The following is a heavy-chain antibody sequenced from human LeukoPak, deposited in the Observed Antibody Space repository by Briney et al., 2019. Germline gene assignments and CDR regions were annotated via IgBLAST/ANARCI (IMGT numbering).Heavy chain of an antibody. CDR2: IYSGGST. V-gene: IGHV3-66*01. D-gene: IGHD6-13*01. CDR1: GFTVSRNY. CDR3: ARAGPSSSWHQFDY. Sequence: GGSLRLSCAASGFTVSRNYMSWVRQAPGKGLEWVSVIYSGGSTYYADSVKGRSTISRDNSKNTLYLQMNSLRAEDTAVYYCARAGPSSSWHQFDYWGQGTLVTVSS. J-gene: IGHJ4*02.